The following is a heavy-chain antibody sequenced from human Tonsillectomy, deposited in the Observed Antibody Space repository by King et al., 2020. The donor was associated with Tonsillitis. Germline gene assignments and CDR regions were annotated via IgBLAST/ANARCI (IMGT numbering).Heavy chain of an antibody. D-gene: IGHD5-18*01. CDR2: IYTSGGT. V-gene: IGHV4-61*02. J-gene: IGHJ4*02. CDR1: GGSISSGSYY. Sequence: VQLQESGPGLVKPSQTLSLTCSVSGGSISSGSYYWSWIRQPAGKGLEWIGRIYTSGGTNYNPSLKSRVTISVDTSKNQFSLKLSSVTAADTAGYYCGRENVETAMAIDYWGQGTLVTVSS. CDR3: GRENVETAMAIDY.